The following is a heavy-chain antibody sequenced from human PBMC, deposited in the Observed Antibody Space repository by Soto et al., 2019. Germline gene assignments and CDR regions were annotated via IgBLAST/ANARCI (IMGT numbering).Heavy chain of an antibody. Sequence: PSQTLSLTCAISGDSVSSNSAAWNWIRQSPSRGLEWLGRTYYRSKWYNDYAVSVKSRITINPDTSKNQFSLQLSSVTAADTAVYYCARFQPAAIGFDYWGQGTLVTVS. CDR1: GDSVSSNSAA. J-gene: IGHJ4*02. V-gene: IGHV6-1*01. D-gene: IGHD2-2*01. CDR3: ARFQPAAIGFDY. CDR2: TYYRSKWYN.